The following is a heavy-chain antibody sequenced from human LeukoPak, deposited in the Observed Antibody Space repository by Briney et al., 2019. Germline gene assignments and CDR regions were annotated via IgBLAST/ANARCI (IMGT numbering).Heavy chain of an antibody. Sequence: GGSLRLSCAASGFTFSSYGMHWVRQAPGKGLEWVAFIRYDGSNKYYADSVKGRFTVSRDNSKNTLYLQMNSLRAEDTAVYYCARWDWSGSQEGYYFDYLGRGTLVTVSS. CDR3: ARWDWSGSQEGYYFDY. D-gene: IGHD3-3*01. J-gene: IGHJ4*02. CDR1: GFTFSSYG. V-gene: IGHV3-30*02. CDR2: IRYDGSNK.